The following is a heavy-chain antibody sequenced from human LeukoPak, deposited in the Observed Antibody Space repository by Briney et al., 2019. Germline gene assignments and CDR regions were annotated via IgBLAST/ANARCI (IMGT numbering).Heavy chain of an antibody. CDR2: IYYSGNT. J-gene: IGHJ5*02. CDR1: GGSVSSSNYY. V-gene: IGHV4-39*07. Sequence: PSETLSLTCTVSGGSVSSSNYYWGWIRKPPGKGLEWIGSIYYSGNTYYNPSLKSRVTISVDTSKNQFSLKLSSVTAADTAVYYCARDQRATVANNWFDPWGQGTLVTVSS. D-gene: IGHD4-23*01. CDR3: ARDQRATVANNWFDP.